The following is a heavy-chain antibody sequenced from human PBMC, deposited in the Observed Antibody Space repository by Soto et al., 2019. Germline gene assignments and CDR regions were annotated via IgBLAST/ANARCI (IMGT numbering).Heavy chain of an antibody. CDR2: ISYDGSNK. Sequence: GGSLRLSCAASGFTFSSYAMHWVRQAPGKGLEWVAVISYDGSNKYYADSVKGRFTISRDNSKNTLYLQMNSLRAEDTAVYYCARDVAVVAAAGQPTHDYYYYYGMDVWGQGTTVTVSS. D-gene: IGHD6-13*01. J-gene: IGHJ6*02. CDR1: GFTFSSYA. CDR3: ARDVAVVAAAGQPTHDYYYYYGMDV. V-gene: IGHV3-30-3*01.